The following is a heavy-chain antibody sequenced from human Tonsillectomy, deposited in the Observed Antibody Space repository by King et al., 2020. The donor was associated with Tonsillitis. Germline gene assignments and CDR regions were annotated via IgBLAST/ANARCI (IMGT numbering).Heavy chain of an antibody. Sequence: VQLQQWGAGLLKPSETLSLTCAVYGGSFSGYYWSWIRQPPGKGLEWIGEINHSGSTNYNPSLKSRVTISVDTSKNQFSLKLSSVTAADTAVYYCARGRGRLWFGELWRSYYGMDVWGQGTTVTVSS. J-gene: IGHJ6*02. CDR3: ARGRGRLWFGELWRSYYGMDV. V-gene: IGHV4-34*01. CDR1: GGSFSGYY. D-gene: IGHD3-10*01. CDR2: INHSGST.